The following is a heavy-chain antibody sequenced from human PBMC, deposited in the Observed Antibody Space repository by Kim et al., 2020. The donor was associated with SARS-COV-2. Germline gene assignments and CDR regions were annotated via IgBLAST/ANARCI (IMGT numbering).Heavy chain of an antibody. V-gene: IGHV3-23*01. CDR3: AKDAQSHDILTGYTN. CDR2: ISGSGGST. D-gene: IGHD3-9*01. CDR1: GFTFSSYA. Sequence: GGSLRLSCAASGFTFSSYAMTWVRQAPGKGLEWVSAISGSGGSTYYPDSVKGRFTISRDNTKNTLYLQMNSLRAEDTAVYYCAKDAQSHDILTGYTNWGQGTLVTVSS. J-gene: IGHJ4*02.